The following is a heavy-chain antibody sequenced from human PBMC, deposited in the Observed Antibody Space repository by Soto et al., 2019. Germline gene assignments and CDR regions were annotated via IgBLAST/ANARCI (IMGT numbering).Heavy chain of an antibody. CDR1: GYTFTGYY. V-gene: IGHV1-2*02. J-gene: IGHJ4*02. CDR2: INPNSGGT. CDR3: ARDYDSRIAPTGTPY. Sequence: AASVKVSCKASGYTFTGYYMHWVRQAPGQGLEWMEWINPNSGGTNYAQKFQGRVTMTRDTSISTAYMELSRLRSDDTAVYYCARDYDSRIAPTGTPYWGQGTQVTVSS. D-gene: IGHD6-13*01.